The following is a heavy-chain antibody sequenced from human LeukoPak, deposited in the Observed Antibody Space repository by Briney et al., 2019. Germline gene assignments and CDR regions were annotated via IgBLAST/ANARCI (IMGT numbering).Heavy chain of an antibody. V-gene: IGHV1-2*02. Sequence: ASVKVSCKDSGYTFTGYYMHWVRQAPGQGLEWMGWINPNSGGTNYAQRFQGRVTMTRDTSISTAYMQLSRLRSDDTAVYYCAKSLTMVTRYFDYWGQGTLVTVSS. CDR3: AKSLTMVTRYFDY. CDR1: GYTFTGYY. J-gene: IGHJ4*02. D-gene: IGHD4/OR15-4a*01. CDR2: INPNSGGT.